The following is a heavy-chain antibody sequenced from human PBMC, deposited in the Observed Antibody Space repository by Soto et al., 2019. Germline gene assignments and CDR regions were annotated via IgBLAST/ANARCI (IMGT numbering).Heavy chain of an antibody. J-gene: IGHJ5*02. CDR2: IYVTGAV. Sequence: TLSLICSVSGAALNSGKYYWSGIRQVPGKGLEWIGHIYVTGAVDYNPSLRDRITISQDTSERQFSLNLRLVTAADTAVYYCARIRIATNNYKWFDPWGQGTLVTVSS. V-gene: IGHV4-31*03. CDR3: ARIRIATNNYKWFDP. CDR1: GAALNSGKYY. D-gene: IGHD2-21*01.